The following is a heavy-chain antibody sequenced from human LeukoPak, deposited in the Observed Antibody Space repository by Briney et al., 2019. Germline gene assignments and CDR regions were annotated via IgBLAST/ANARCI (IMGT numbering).Heavy chain of an antibody. CDR3: TRHNYQFDFNS. J-gene: IGHJ4*02. CDR1: GYNFTGYY. D-gene: IGHD5-24*01. CDR2: INPNSGAT. Sequence: ASVKVSCKTSGYNFTGYYMHWVRQAPGQGLEWMGWINPNSGATNYAQKFQGRVTMTRDTSISTVYVELSSLRSDDTALYCCTRHNYQFDFNSWGQGTPVTVSS. V-gene: IGHV1-2*02.